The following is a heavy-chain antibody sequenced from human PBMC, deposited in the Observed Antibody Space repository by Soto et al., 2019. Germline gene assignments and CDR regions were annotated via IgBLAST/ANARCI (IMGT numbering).Heavy chain of an antibody. Sequence: SVKVSCKASGGTFSSYAISWVRQAPGQGLEWMGGIIPIFGTANYAQKFQGRVTITEDASASTAYMELSSPRSEDTAVYYCARGKRGYCTNGVCYRSGSTGLDYWGQGTLVTVSS. CDR1: GGTFSSYA. J-gene: IGHJ4*02. D-gene: IGHD2-8*01. CDR2: IIPIFGTA. CDR3: ARGKRGYCTNGVCYRSGSTGLDY. V-gene: IGHV1-69*13.